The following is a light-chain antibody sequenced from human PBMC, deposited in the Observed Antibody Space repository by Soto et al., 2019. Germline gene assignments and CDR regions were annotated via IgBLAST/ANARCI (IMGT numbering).Light chain of an antibody. V-gene: IGKV1-39*01. Sequence: DIQMTQSPPSLSASLGDRVTITCRASQSINSNLNWYQQKPGRDPKLLIYAASRLESGVPSRFSGSRSGTDFTLTINSLQHEDFATYYCHQTYHPFAFGGGTKVEMK. J-gene: IGKJ4*01. CDR2: AAS. CDR1: QSINSN. CDR3: HQTYHPFA.